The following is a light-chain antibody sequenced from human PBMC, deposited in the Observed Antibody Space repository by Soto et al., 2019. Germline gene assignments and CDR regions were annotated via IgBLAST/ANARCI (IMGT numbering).Light chain of an antibody. J-gene: IGKJ4*01. CDR1: HRVSGH. CDR3: QQRSNWPLT. CDR2: DAS. Sequence: IVLTQSPATLSLSPGGRATLSCRASHRVSGHLAWYQQKPGQAPRLLIYDASNRATGIPARFSGSGSGTDFTLTISSLEPEDFAVYYCQQRSNWPLTFGGGTKVEIK. V-gene: IGKV3-11*01.